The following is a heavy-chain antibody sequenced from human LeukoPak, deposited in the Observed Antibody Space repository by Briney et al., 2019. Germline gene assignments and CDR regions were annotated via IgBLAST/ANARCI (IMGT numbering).Heavy chain of an antibody. D-gene: IGHD3-10*01. Sequence: GGSLRLSCAASGFTFSSYSMTWVRQTPGKGLEWVSGISDNGDSTYYADSVKGRFTISRDNSRNTLYLEMNSLRAEDTAVYYCTKWSGFGNDWGQGTLVTVSS. J-gene: IGHJ4*02. CDR1: GFTFSSYS. V-gene: IGHV3-23*01. CDR3: TKWSGFGND. CDR2: ISDNGDST.